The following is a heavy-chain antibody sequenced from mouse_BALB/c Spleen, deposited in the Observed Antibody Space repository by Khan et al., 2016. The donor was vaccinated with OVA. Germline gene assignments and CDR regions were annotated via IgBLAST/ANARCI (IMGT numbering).Heavy chain of an antibody. J-gene: IGHJ3*01. V-gene: IGHV5-6*01. CDR2: ISSGGSYT. CDR3: TRLAYYYNSEGFAY. Sequence: EVELVESGGDLVKPGGSLKLSCAASGFTLSTYGMSWVRQTPDKRLEWVATISSGGSYTYYPDSVKGRFTISRDNAKNTLNLQMRSLKSADTAMYYCTRLAYYYNSEGFAYWGQGTLVTVSA. D-gene: IGHD1-1*01. CDR1: GFTLSTYG.